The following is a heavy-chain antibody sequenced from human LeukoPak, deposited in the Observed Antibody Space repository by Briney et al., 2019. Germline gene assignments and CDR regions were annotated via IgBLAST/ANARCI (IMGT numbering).Heavy chain of an antibody. Sequence: GGSQRLACAASGFTVSNNRLSWVRQAPGMGLEWVSTIYSDGNTYYPDSVKGRFTISRDGSKNTLYLQLNSLRTEDTAIYYCVREREGSNSEHWGQGTLVTVSS. D-gene: IGHD1-26*01. V-gene: IGHV3-53*01. CDR3: VREREGSNSEH. CDR2: IYSDGNT. CDR1: GFTVSNNR. J-gene: IGHJ1*01.